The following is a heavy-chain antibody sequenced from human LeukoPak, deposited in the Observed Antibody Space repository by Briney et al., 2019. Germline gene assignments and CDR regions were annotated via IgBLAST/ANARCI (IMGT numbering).Heavy chain of an antibody. CDR1: GYTFTNYD. Sequence: ASVKVSCKASGYTFTNYDINWVRLATGQGLEWMGWMNPNSGNTGYAQKFQGRATMTRNTSVSTAYMDLSSLRSEDTAVYYCARGSSGDYSVSGSAWFDPWGQGTLVTVSS. V-gene: IGHV1-8*01. CDR2: MNPNSGNT. CDR3: ARGSSGDYSVSGSAWFDP. J-gene: IGHJ5*02. D-gene: IGHD3-10*01.